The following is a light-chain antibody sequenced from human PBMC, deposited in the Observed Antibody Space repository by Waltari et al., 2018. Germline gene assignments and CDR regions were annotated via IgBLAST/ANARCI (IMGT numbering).Light chain of an antibody. Sequence: DIQMTQSPSSLSASVGYRVTSTCLASQSISSYLNWYQQKPGKAPKLLINAASNLETGVPSRFSGSGSGTDFTVTISSLQPEDIATYYCQQHDNLPLTFGPGTKVEIK. CDR3: QQHDNLPLT. V-gene: IGKV1-33*01. CDR1: QSISSY. CDR2: AAS. J-gene: IGKJ3*01.